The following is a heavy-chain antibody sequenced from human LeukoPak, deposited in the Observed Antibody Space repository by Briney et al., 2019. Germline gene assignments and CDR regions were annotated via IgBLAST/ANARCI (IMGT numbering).Heavy chain of an antibody. CDR3: ARVTVVVIISFDI. D-gene: IGHD3-22*01. CDR1: GGSISSGDYY. Sequence: SETLSLTCTVSGGSISSGDYYWSRIRQPPGKGLEWIGYIYYSGSTYYNPSLKSRVTISVDTSKNQFSLKLSSVTAADTAVYYCARVTVVVIISFDIWGQGTMVTVSS. CDR2: IYYSGST. J-gene: IGHJ3*02. V-gene: IGHV4-30-4*08.